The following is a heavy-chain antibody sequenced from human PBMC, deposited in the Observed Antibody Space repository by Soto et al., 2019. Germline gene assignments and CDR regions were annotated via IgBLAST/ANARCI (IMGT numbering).Heavy chain of an antibody. J-gene: IGHJ6*02. Sequence: GGSLRLSCAASGFTFSSYEMNWVRQAPGKGLEWVSYISSSGSTIYYADSVKGRFTISRDNAKNSLYLQMNSLRAEDTAVYYCATDTPTAYYYYGMDVWGQGATVTVSS. D-gene: IGHD2-21*02. CDR2: ISSSGSTI. CDR1: GFTFSSYE. CDR3: ATDTPTAYYYYGMDV. V-gene: IGHV3-48*03.